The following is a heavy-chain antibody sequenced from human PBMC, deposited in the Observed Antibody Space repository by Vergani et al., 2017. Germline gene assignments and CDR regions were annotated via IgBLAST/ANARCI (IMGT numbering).Heavy chain of an antibody. CDR2: IKSKTDGGTT. CDR3: TTAGVRGYYSYYLDV. CDR1: GFTFSNAW. V-gene: IGHV3-15*01. Sequence: EVQLVESGGGLVKPGGSLRLSCAASGFTFSNAWMSWVRQAPGNGLEWVGRIKSKTDGGTTDYAAPVKGRFTISRDNSKNTLYLQMNSLKTEDTAVYYCTTAGVRGYYSYYLDVWGKGTMVTVSS. J-gene: IGHJ6*03. D-gene: IGHD3-16*01.